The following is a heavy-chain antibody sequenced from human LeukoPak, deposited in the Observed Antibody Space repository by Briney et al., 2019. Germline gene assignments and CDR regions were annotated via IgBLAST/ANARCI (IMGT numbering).Heavy chain of an antibody. J-gene: IGHJ4*02. CDR3: ARGNSWYDHLDY. D-gene: IGHD6-13*01. CDR2: INHSGST. CDR1: GGSFSGYY. Sequence: PSETLSLTCAVYGGSFSGYYWSWIRQPPGKGLEWIGEINHSGSTNYNPALKSRVTISVDTSKNQFSLKLSSVTAADTAVYYCARGNSWYDHLDYWGQGTLVTVSS. V-gene: IGHV4-34*01.